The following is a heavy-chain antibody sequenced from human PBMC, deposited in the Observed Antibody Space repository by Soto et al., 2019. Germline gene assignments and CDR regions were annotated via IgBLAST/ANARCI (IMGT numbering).Heavy chain of an antibody. J-gene: IGHJ6*03. CDR2: IIPKLGIT. Sequence: VQLVQSGAEVKRPGSSVKVSCKAPVGTFSDYYIAWVRQARGQGLEWMGRIIPKLGITNYAHKFQDRVRITADKATSTAYMELTSLRYEDTAVYFCARVEGTRTTNFYHYMDVWGEGTSVTVS. D-gene: IGHD2-8*01. CDR1: VGTFSDYY. V-gene: IGHV1-69*02. CDR3: ARVEGTRTTNFYHYMDV.